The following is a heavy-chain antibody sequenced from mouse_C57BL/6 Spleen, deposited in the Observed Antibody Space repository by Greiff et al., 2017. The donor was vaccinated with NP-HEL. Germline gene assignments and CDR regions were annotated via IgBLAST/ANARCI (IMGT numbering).Heavy chain of an antibody. J-gene: IGHJ4*01. D-gene: IGHD2-3*01. V-gene: IGHV1-26*01. Sequence: EVQLQQSGPELVKPGASVKISCKASGYTFTDYYMNWVKQSHGKSLEWIGDINPNNGGTSYNQKFKGKATLTVDKSSSTAYMELRSLTSEDSAVYYCASLYDSPYAMDYWGQGTSVTVSS. CDR3: ASLYDSPYAMDY. CDR1: GYTFTDYY. CDR2: INPNNGGT.